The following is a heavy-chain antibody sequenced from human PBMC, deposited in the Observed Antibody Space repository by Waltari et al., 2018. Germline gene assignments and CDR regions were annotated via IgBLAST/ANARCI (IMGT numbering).Heavy chain of an antibody. CDR2: INPNSGGK. D-gene: IGHD3-16*01. V-gene: IGHV1-2*02. J-gene: IGHJ4*02. Sequence: QVQLVQSGAEVKKPGASVKVSCKASGYTFTGYYMHWVRQAPGQGLEWMGWINPNSGGKNYAQKLQGRVTMTRDTSISTAYMGLSRLRSDGTAVYYCARGAFLDMITFGGVKSPFDYWGQGTLVTVSS. CDR3: ARGAFLDMITFGGVKSPFDY. CDR1: GYTFTGYY.